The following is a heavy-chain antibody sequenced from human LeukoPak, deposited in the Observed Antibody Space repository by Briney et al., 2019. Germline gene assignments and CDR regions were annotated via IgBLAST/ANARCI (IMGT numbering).Heavy chain of an antibody. V-gene: IGHV4-59*08. J-gene: IGHJ4*02. CDR3: ARHSHSSYDSSGYSYYFDY. CDR1: GGSISSHY. CDR2: IYYSGST. Sequence: SETLSLTCTVSGGSISSHYWSWIRQPPGKGLEWIGYIYYSGSTNYNPSLKSRVTISVDTSKNQFSLKLSSVTAADTAVYYCARHSHSSYDSSGYSYYFDYWGQGTLVTVSS. D-gene: IGHD3-22*01.